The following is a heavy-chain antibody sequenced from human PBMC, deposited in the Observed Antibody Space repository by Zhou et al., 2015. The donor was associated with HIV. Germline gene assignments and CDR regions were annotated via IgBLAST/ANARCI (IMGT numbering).Heavy chain of an antibody. Sequence: QVQLVQSGAEVKKPGSSVKVSCKASGGTFSSYTISWVRQAPGQGLEWMGRIIPILGIANYAQKFQGRVTITADKSTSTAYMELSSLRSEDTAVYYCARESGYYYGMDVWGQGTTVTVSS. CDR2: IIPILGIA. V-gene: IGHV1-69*08. CDR1: GGTFSSYT. D-gene: IGHD1-26*01. CDR3: ARESGYYYGMDV. J-gene: IGHJ6*02.